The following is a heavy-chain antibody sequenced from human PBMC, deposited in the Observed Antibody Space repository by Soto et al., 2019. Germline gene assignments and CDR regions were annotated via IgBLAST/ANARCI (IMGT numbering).Heavy chain of an antibody. CDR1: GFTFSSYS. D-gene: IGHD7-27*01. CDR2: ISSSSRTI. V-gene: IGHV3-48*01. CDR3: ARDLSERLLGTG. J-gene: IGHJ4*02. Sequence: EVQLVESGGGLVQPGGSLRLSCAASGFTFSSYSMNWVRQAPGKGLEWVSYISSSSRTIYYADSVNGRFTISRDNAKTSLYLQMNSLRVEETAVYYCARDLSERLLGTGWGQGTLVTVSS.